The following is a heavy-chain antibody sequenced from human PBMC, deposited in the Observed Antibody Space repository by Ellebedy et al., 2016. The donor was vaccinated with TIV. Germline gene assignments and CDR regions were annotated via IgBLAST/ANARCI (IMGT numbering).Heavy chain of an antibody. CDR2: ISAYNGNT. D-gene: IGHD4-17*01. CDR3: ARAPQMTTVTTGNDY. CDR1: GGTFSSFG. J-gene: IGHJ4*02. V-gene: IGHV1-18*01. Sequence: ASVKVSCKASGGTFSSFGISWVRQAPGQGLEWMGWISAYNGNTNYAQKFQGRVTITADESTSTAYMELSSLRSDDTAVYYCARAPQMTTVTTGNDYWGQGTLVTVSS.